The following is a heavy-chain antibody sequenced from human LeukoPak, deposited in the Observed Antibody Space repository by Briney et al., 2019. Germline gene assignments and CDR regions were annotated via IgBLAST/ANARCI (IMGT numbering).Heavy chain of an antibody. Sequence: SSETLSLTCTVSGGSVSSGSYYWGWIRQPPGKGLEWIGYIYYSGGTNYNPSLKSRVTISVDTSKNQFSLKLSPVTAADTAVYYCARDTYYYDSSGYFIYYFDYWGQGTLVTVSS. D-gene: IGHD3-22*01. CDR1: GGSVSSGSYY. CDR3: ARDTYYYDSSGYFIYYFDY. V-gene: IGHV4-61*01. CDR2: IYYSGGT. J-gene: IGHJ4*02.